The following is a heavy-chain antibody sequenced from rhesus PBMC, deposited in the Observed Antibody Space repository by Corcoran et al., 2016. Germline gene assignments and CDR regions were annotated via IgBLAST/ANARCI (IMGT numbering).Heavy chain of an antibody. D-gene: IGHD3-22*01. V-gene: IGHV4-80*01. CDR1: GGSITSYW. CDR2: ISGNSGST. CDR3: AMECLN. J-gene: IGHJ4*01. Sequence: QVQLQESGPGLVKPSETLSLTCAVPGGSITSYWWTWIRQPPGKGLEWIGEISGNSGSTYYNPSLKSRVTISKDASKKRFSLQLSSVTAADTAVYYCAMECLNWGQGVLVTVSS.